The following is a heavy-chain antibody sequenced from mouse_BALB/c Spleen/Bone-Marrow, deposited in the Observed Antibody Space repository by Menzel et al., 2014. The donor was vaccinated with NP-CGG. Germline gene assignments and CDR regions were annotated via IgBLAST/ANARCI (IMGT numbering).Heavy chain of an antibody. V-gene: IGHV5-6-3*01. CDR1: GFTFSSYG. Sequence: EVQGVGSGGGLVQPGGSLKLSCAASGFTFSSYGMSWVRQNIDKRLELVATIKSNGGSTYYPDSVKGRFSISRDNAKNTLYLQMSSLKSEDTAMYYCTSLSSMITAAWFAYWGQGTLVTISA. J-gene: IGHJ3*01. CDR2: IKSNGGST. CDR3: TSLSSMITAAWFAY. D-gene: IGHD2-4*01.